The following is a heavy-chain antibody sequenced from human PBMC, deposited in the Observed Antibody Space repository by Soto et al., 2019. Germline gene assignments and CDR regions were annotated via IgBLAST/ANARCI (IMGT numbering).Heavy chain of an antibody. J-gene: IGHJ4*01. CDR2: VTQDGGS. V-gene: IGHV3-23*01. D-gene: IGHD3-3*01. CDR3: AKDRQPDGFWPFDH. Sequence: EVQLLESGGGLVQPGGSLGLSCAASGFTLGAYTMSWVRQAPGKGLEWVSGVTQDGGSLYADSVRGRFTISRDNSKNTVYLQMNSMRTDDTAMYYCAKDRQPDGFWPFDHWGQGTLIIVSS. CDR1: GFTLGAYT.